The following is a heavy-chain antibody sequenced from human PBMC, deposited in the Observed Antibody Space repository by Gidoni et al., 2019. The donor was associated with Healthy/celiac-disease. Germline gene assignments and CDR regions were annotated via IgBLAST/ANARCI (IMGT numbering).Heavy chain of an antibody. J-gene: IGHJ2*01. CDR2: IYYSGST. CDR3: ARDHGYCSSTSCQRYGYFDL. D-gene: IGHD2-2*01. V-gene: IGHV4-59*01. Sequence: QVQLQESGPGLVKPSEPLSLTCTVSGGSISSYYWRWIRQPPGKGLEWIGYIYYSGSTNYNPSLKSRVTISVDTSKNQFSLKLSSVTAADTAVYYCARDHGYCSSTSCQRYGYFDLWGRGTLVTVSS. CDR1: GGSISSYY.